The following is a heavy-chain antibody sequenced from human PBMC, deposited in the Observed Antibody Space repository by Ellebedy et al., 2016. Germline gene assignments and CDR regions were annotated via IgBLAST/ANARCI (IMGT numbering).Heavy chain of an antibody. CDR3: ARRVGRNNWNDVGRYYFDY. V-gene: IGHV5-51*01. D-gene: IGHD1-1*01. J-gene: IGHJ4*02. CDR1: GYSFTSYW. CDR2: IYPGDSDT. Sequence: GESLKISXKGSGYSFTSYWIGWVRQMPGKGLEWMGIIYPGDSDTRYSPSFQGQVTISADKSISTAYLQWSSLKASDTAMYYCARRVGRNNWNDVGRYYFDYWGQGTLVTVSS.